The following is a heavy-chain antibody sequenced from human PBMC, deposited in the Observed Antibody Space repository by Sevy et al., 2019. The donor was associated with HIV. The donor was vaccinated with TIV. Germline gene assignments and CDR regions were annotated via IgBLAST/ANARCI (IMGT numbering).Heavy chain of an antibody. J-gene: IGHJ4*02. CDR2: IFYSGTT. CDR1: GGSISSGDYS. CDR3: ARSKNEYANALDLDY. V-gene: IGHV4-30-4*01. D-gene: IGHD2-2*01. Sequence: SETLSLTCTVSGGSISSGDYSWNWIRQPPGKGLEWIGYIFYSGTTYYTPSLKSRVTMSVDTSKNQFSLKLSSVTAADTAIYYCARSKNEYANALDLDYWGQGTLVTVSS.